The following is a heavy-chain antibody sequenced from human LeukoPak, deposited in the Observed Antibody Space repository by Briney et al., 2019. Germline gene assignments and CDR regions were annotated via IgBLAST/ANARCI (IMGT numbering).Heavy chain of an antibody. CDR1: GGSISSYY. Sequence: PSETLSLTCTVSGGSISSYYWSWIRQPAGKGLEWIGRIYTSGSTNYNPSLNSRVTMSVDTSKRQISLRLSSVTAADTAVYYCARVARLVRNWFDPWGQGTLVTVSS. D-gene: IGHD3-9*01. CDR3: ARVARLVRNWFDP. V-gene: IGHV4-4*07. J-gene: IGHJ5*02. CDR2: IYTSGST.